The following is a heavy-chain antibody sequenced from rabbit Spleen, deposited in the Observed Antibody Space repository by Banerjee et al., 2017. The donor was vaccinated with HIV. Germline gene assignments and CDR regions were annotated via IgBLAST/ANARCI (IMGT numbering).Heavy chain of an antibody. CDR3: ARDGAGGSGYYSL. J-gene: IGHJ4*01. Sequence: QEQLVESGGGLVQPGGSLKLSCKASRFDFTTYSMSWVRQAPGKGLEWIGYIDPVFGITYYASWVNGRFSISRENAQNTVSLQMTSLTAADTATYFCARDGAGGSGYYSLWGPGTLVTVS. CDR1: RFDFTTYS. D-gene: IGHD1-1*01. CDR2: IDPVFGIT. V-gene: IGHV1S47*01.